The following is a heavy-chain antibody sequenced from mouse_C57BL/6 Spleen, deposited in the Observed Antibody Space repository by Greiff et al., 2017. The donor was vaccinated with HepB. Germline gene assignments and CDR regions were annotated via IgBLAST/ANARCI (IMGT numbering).Heavy chain of an antibody. Sequence: VQLQQSGGDLVKPGGSLKLSCAASGFTFSSYGMSWVRQTPDKRLEWVATISSGGSYTYYPDSVKGRFTISRDNAKNTLYLQMSSLKSEDTAMYYCARQEYYGTYWYFDVWGTGTTVTVSS. CDR2: ISSGGSYT. CDR1: GFTFSSYG. CDR3: ARQEYYGTYWYFDV. V-gene: IGHV5-6*01. D-gene: IGHD1-1*01. J-gene: IGHJ1*03.